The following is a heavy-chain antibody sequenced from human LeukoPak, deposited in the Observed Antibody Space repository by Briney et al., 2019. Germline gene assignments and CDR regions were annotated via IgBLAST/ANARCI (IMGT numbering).Heavy chain of an antibody. J-gene: IGHJ4*02. V-gene: IGHV3-15*01. CDR2: IKSNAAGGTT. Sequence: AGGSLRLSCAGSGFIFSNAWVSWVRQAPGKGLEWVGRIKSNAAGGTTDYAAPVKGRFSISRDDSKNRLYLQMNNLKTEDTAVYYCATLGYFNWELSAQFDYWGQGTLVTVSS. D-gene: IGHD3-9*01. CDR3: ATLGYFNWELSAQFDY. CDR1: GFIFSNAW.